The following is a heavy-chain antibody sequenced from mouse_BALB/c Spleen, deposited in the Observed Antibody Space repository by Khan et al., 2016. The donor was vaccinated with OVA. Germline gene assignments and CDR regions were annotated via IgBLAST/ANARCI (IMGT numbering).Heavy chain of an antibody. D-gene: IGHD1-1*01. CDR1: GYSITSGYA. Sequence: EVQLQESGPGLVKPSQSLSLTCTVTGYSITSGYAWNWIRQFPGNKLEWMGYISYSGGTNYNPSLKSRISITRDTSKNQFFLQLNSVTTEDTATYYCARGNYYGYYFDYWGQGTPRTVSS. J-gene: IGHJ2*01. CDR3: ARGNYYGYYFDY. CDR2: ISYSGGT. V-gene: IGHV3-2*02.